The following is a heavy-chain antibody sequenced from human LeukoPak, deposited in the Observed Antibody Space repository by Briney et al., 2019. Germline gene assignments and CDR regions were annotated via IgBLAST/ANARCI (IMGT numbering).Heavy chain of an antibody. CDR3: AVGESCYYMEV. Sequence: SETLSLTCTVSGGSIFTSSYYWVWIRQFPGKGLEWIGNIFYTGSTYYTPSLKSRVTISVDTSKNQFSLKLSSVTAADTALYYCAVGESCYYMEVWGNGTTVIVSS. V-gene: IGHV4-39*01. J-gene: IGHJ6*03. CDR2: IFYTGST. CDR1: GGSIFTSSYY. D-gene: IGHD3-10*01.